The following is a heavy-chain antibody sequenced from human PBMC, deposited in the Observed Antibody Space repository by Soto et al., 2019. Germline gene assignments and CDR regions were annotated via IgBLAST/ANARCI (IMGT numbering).Heavy chain of an antibody. CDR3: ARDDHMVVVPTSLGAMDV. Sequence: QVQLQESGPGLVKPSETLSLTCAVYGGSISSNKWWSWVRQPPGKGLEWIGEIYHSGSTNYNPSLKIRVTIALDKSKNQFSLKLTSVTAADSAVYYCARDDHMVVVPTSLGAMDVWGQGTTVTGS. J-gene: IGHJ6*02. CDR1: GGSISSNKW. CDR2: IYHSGST. V-gene: IGHV4-4*02. D-gene: IGHD2-2*01.